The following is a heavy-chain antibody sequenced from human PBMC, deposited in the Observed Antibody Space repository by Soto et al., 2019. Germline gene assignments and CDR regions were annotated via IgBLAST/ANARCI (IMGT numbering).Heavy chain of an antibody. V-gene: IGHV5-10-1*01. CDR3: ARQIYDSDTGPNFQYYFDS. CDR1: GYSFAGYW. CDR2: IDPSDSQT. D-gene: IGHD3-22*01. Sequence: GESLKISCKGSGYSFAGYWITWVRKKPGKGLEWMGRIDPSDSQTYYSPSFRGHVTISVTKSITTVFLQWSSLRASDTAMYYCARQIYDSDTGPNFQYYFDSWGQGTPVTVSS. J-gene: IGHJ4*02.